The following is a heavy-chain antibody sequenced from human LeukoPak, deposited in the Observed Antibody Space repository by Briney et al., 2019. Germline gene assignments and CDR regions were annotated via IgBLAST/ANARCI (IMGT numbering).Heavy chain of an antibody. D-gene: IGHD3-22*01. Sequence: ASVKVSCKASGYTFTSYYMHWVRQAPGQGLEWMGIINPSGGSTSYAQKFQGRVTMTRDTSTSTVYMELSSQRSEDTAVYYCAMNYYDSSGYYPPRRNFDYWGQGTLVTVSS. J-gene: IGHJ4*02. V-gene: IGHV1-46*01. CDR2: INPSGGST. CDR3: AMNYYDSSGYYPPRRNFDY. CDR1: GYTFTSYY.